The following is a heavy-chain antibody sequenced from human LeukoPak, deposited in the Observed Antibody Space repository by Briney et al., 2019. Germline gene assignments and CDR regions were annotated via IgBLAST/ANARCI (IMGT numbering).Heavy chain of an antibody. Sequence: ASAKVSCKASGYTFTSYAMNWVRQAPGQGLEWMGWINTNTGNPTYAQGFTGRFVFSLDTSVSTAYLQISSLKAEDTAVYYCARSYRGSSRRYYYGMDVWGQGTTVTVSS. CDR2: INTNTGNP. CDR3: ARSYRGSSRRYYYGMDV. D-gene: IGHD1-26*01. V-gene: IGHV7-4-1*02. CDR1: GYTFTSYA. J-gene: IGHJ6*02.